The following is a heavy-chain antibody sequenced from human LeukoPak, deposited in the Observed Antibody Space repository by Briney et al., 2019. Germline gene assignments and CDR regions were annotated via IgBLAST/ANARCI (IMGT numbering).Heavy chain of an antibody. Sequence: GGSLRLSCAASGFTFSSYSMNWVRQAPGKGLEWVSSISSSSSYIYYADSVKGRFTISRDNAKNSLYLQMNSLRAEDTAVYYCARARDYYGSGSYYNIDYWGQGTLATVSS. CDR2: ISSSSSYI. D-gene: IGHD3-10*01. J-gene: IGHJ4*02. V-gene: IGHV3-21*01. CDR1: GFTFSSYS. CDR3: ARARDYYGSGSYYNIDY.